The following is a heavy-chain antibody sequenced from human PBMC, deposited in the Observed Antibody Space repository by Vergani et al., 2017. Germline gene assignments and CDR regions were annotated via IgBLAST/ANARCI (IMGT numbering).Heavy chain of an antibody. Sequence: QVQLQESGPGLVKPSETLSLTCTVSGGSISNYYWSWIRQPPGKGLEWIGYIYYSGSTNYNPSLKSRVTMSVDTSKNQFSLKLSSVTAADTAVYYCARVETGEGEWFDPWGQGTLVTVSS. J-gene: IGHJ5*02. V-gene: IGHV4-59*12. CDR2: IYYSGST. CDR3: ARVETGEGEWFDP. CDR1: GGSISNYY. D-gene: IGHD7-27*01.